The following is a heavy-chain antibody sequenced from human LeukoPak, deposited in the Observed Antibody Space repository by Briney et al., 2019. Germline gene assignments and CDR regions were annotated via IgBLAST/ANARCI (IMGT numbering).Heavy chain of an antibody. J-gene: IGHJ3*02. V-gene: IGHV5-51*01. Sequence: GESLKISCQGSGYSFTTHWIGWVRQMPGKGLEWMGIINAADSETRYRPSFQGQVTISADKSSTTAYLQWSSLKASDTAMYYCAVTMVRGQAFDIWGQGTMVTVSS. CDR2: INAADSET. CDR1: GYSFTTHW. D-gene: IGHD3-10*01. CDR3: AVTMVRGQAFDI.